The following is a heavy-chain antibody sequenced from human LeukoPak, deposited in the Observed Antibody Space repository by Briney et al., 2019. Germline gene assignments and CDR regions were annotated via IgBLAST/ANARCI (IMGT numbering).Heavy chain of an antibody. CDR3: ATNYGSGSYSTTLSFDY. D-gene: IGHD3-10*01. Sequence: KASETLSLTCTVSGGSISSYYWSWIRQPPGKGLEGIGYIYYSGITNYNPSLKSRVTISIDTSKNQFSLKLSSVTAADTAVYYCATNYGSGSYSTTLSFDYWGQGTLVTVSS. CDR2: IYYSGIT. J-gene: IGHJ4*02. CDR1: GGSISSYY. V-gene: IGHV4-59*01.